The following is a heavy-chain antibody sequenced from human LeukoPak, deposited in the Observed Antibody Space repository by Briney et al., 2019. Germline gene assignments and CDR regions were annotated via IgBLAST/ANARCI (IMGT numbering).Heavy chain of an antibody. J-gene: IGHJ4*02. CDR3: ARGGHRQKEF. CDR2: IKPDGSDR. D-gene: IGHD3-10*01. CDR1: GFTFRNYW. V-gene: IGHV3-7*01. Sequence: GGSLRLSCAASGFTFRNYWMTWVPQSPGNGLECLAIIKPDGSDRYSVDSEKGRFTVSRDNAKNSLYLQMSSLRAEDTAVYYCARGGHRQKEFWGQGTLVTVSS.